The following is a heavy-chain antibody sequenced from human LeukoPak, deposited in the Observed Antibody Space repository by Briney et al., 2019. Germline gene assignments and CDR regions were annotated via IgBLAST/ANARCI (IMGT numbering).Heavy chain of an antibody. CDR2: INPNSGGT. D-gene: IGHD2-21*02. V-gene: IGHV1-2*06. J-gene: IGHJ3*02. CDR1: GYTFTGYY. CDR3: ARGRNVVVTAIPKSDAFDI. Sequence: ASVKVACKSSGYTFTGYYIHWVRQPPGQGLGWMGRINPNSGGTNYAQKFQGRVTMTRDTSISTAYMELSRLRSDDTAVYYCARGRNVVVTAIPKSDAFDIWGQGTMVTVSS.